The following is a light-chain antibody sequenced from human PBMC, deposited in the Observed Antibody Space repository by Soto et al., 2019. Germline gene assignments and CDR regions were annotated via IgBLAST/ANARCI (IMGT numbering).Light chain of an antibody. Sequence: DIQMTQSPSSLSASVGDRVTITCRASQSISSYLNWYQQKPGKAPKLLIYAAPSLQSGVPSRFRGSGSGTDFTLTISSLQPEDFATYYCQQSYSTPITFGQGTRLEIK. V-gene: IGKV1-39*01. CDR1: QSISSY. CDR3: QQSYSTPIT. CDR2: AAP. J-gene: IGKJ5*01.